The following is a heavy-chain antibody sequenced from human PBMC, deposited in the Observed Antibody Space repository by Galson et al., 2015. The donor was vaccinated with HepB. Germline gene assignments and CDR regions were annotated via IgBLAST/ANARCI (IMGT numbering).Heavy chain of an antibody. CDR3: ARELPRVGATKYYGMDV. J-gene: IGHJ6*02. D-gene: IGHD1-26*01. CDR2: TYYRSKWYN. Sequence: CAISGDSVSSNSAAWNWIRQSPSRGLEWLGRTYYRSKWYNDYAVSVKSRITINPDTSKNQFSLQLNSVTPEDTAVYYCARELPRVGATKYYGMDVWGQGTTVTVSS. V-gene: IGHV6-1*01. CDR1: GDSVSSNSAA.